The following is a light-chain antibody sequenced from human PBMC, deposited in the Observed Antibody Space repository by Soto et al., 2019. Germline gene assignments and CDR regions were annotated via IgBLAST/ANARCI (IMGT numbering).Light chain of an antibody. J-gene: IGLJ1*01. V-gene: IGLV2-23*01. Sequence: QSALTQPASVSGSPGQSIALSCTGTSSDVGTYNLVSWYQQHPGKAPKLLISEGGKRPSGVSDRFSGSKSGNTASLTISGLQAEDDADYYCCSFSAGNTYVFGTVTKVTVL. CDR1: SSDVGTYNL. CDR2: EGG. CDR3: CSFSAGNTYV.